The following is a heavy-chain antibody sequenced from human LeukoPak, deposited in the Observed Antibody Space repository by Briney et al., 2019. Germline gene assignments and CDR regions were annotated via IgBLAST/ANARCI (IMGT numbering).Heavy chain of an antibody. Sequence: PSETLSLTCTVSGGSISSYYWSWIRQPAGKGLEWIGRIYTSGSTNYNPSLKSRVTMSVDTSKNQFSLKLSSVTAADTAVYYCARGPTVTTQGVHWFDPWGQGTLVTVSS. CDR2: IYTSGST. J-gene: IGHJ5*02. CDR1: GGSISSYY. V-gene: IGHV4-4*07. CDR3: ARGPTVTTQGVHWFDP. D-gene: IGHD4-17*01.